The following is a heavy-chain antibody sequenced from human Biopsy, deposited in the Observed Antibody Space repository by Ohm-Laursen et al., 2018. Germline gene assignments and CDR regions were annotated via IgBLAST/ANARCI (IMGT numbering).Heavy chain of an antibody. J-gene: IGHJ4*02. CDR2: IYYTGHT. CDR3: ARLTGDPSY. D-gene: IGHD7-27*01. V-gene: IGHV4-59*01. Sequence: GTLSLTCTVSGGSIKNYYWNWIRQSPGKGLEWIGFIYYTGHTNYNPSLKSRATISVDTSKNQFSLKVISVTAADTAVYYCARLTGDPSYWGQGILVTVSS. CDR1: GGSIKNYY.